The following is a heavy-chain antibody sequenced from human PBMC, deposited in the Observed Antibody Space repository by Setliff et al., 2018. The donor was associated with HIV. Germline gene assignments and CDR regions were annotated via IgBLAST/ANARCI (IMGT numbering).Heavy chain of an antibody. D-gene: IGHD3-22*01. CDR1: GGSITSSTYY. J-gene: IGHJ4*02. CDR2: IFYSGST. Sequence: PSETLSLTCTVSGGSITSSTYYWDWIRQPPGKGLEWIGSIFYSGSTYYNPSVKSRVTISTDTSKNQFSLRLSSVTAADTAVYYCARDHKYYYDSSGLDYWGQGTLVTVSS. V-gene: IGHV4-39*07. CDR3: ARDHKYYYDSSGLDY.